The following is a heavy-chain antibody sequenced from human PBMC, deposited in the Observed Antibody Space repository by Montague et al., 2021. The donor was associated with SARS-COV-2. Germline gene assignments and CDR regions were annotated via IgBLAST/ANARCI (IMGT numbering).Heavy chain of an antibody. J-gene: IGHJ4*02. D-gene: IGHD3-3*01. V-gene: IGHV4-31*03. CDR3: ARASGKKTIFGVVISYFDY. CDR2: IYYSGST. Sequence: TLSLTCTVSGGSISSGGYYWSWIRQPPGKGLEWIGYIYYSGSTYYXPSLKSRVTISVDTSNNQFSLKLSSVTAADTAVYYCARASGKKTIFGVVISYFDYWGQGTLVTVSS. CDR1: GGSISSGGYY.